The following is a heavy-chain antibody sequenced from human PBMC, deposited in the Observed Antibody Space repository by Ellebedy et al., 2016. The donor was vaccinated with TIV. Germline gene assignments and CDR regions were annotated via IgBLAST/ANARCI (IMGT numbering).Heavy chain of an antibody. Sequence: GGSLRLSXAASGFTFRSYGMHWVRQAPGKGLEWVAVISYDGSNKYYADSVKGRFTISRDNSKNTLYLQMNSLRAEDTAVYYCAKWKGARRTPFDYWGQGTLVTVSS. J-gene: IGHJ4*02. CDR1: GFTFRSYG. CDR3: AKWKGARRTPFDY. V-gene: IGHV3-30*18. D-gene: IGHD1-26*01. CDR2: ISYDGSNK.